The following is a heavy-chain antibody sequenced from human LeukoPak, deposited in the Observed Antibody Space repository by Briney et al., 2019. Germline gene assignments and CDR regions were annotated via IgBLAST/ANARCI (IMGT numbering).Heavy chain of an antibody. CDR2: ISSSGSTI. J-gene: IGHJ4*02. V-gene: IGHV3-48*03. CDR1: GFTFSSYE. D-gene: IGHD2-2*01. Sequence: GGSLRLSCAVSGFTFSSYEINWVRQAPGKGLEWISYISSSGSTIYYTDSVKGRFTISRDNAKNSLYLQMNSLRVEDTAVYYCARARVLPDAMFDFFDYWGQGSVLSVSS. CDR3: ARARVLPDAMFDFFDY.